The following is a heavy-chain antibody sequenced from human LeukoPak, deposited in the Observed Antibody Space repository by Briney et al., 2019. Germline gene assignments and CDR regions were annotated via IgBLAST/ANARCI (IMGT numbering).Heavy chain of an antibody. V-gene: IGHV3-21*01. CDR1: GFSFSSYS. CDR2: ISSSSSYI. D-gene: IGHD1-26*01. Sequence: GGSLRLSCAASGFSFSSYSMNWVRQAPGKGLEWVSSISSSSSYIYYADSVKGRFTTSRDNAKNSLYLQMNSLRAEDTAVNYCARVGMAVGATVDYWGQGILVTVSS. CDR3: ARVGMAVGATVDY. J-gene: IGHJ4*02.